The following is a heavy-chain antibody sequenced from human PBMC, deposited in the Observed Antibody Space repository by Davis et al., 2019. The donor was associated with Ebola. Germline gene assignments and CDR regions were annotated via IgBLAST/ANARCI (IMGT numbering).Heavy chain of an antibody. V-gene: IGHV3-30*18. CDR2: ISYHGYYK. CDR3: AQEYCANSGSYCTVFDH. D-gene: IGHD3-10*01. CDR1: GFSLRIYG. Sequence: SLKIPCAASGFSLRIYGMLWVRQAPGKGLEWVAGISYHGYYKYYVDSVKGRFTVSRDNSDKTLFLQMDSRRGDDTAVYYCAQEYCANSGSYCTVFDHWGQGTLVTVSS. J-gene: IGHJ4*02.